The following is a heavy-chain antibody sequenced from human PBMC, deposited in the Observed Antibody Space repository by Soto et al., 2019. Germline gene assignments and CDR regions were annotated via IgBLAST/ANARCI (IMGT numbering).Heavy chain of an antibody. CDR3: ARDAASGYYPN. Sequence: GGSLRLSCAGSGFIFSEYEMSWVRQAPGKGLEWVSSTSGSGGNTYYSDSVKGRFTISRDNSKNKMSLQMNSLRAEDTAVYYCARDAASGYYPNWGQGXLVTIYS. CDR1: GFIFSEYE. CDR2: TSGSGGNT. D-gene: IGHD3-3*01. V-gene: IGHV3-23*01. J-gene: IGHJ4*02.